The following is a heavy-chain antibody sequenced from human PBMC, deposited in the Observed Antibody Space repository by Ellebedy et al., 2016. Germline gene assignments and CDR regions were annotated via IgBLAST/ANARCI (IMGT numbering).Heavy chain of an antibody. V-gene: IGHV1-3*01. Sequence: ASVKVSXXASGYTLTTSSLHWVRQAPGQRLEWMGWINGVNGNTKYSQKFQGRVTISTDASANTAYMELSRLRSDDTAVYYCARDQYSSSFLLGYWGQGTLVTVSS. CDR3: ARDQYSSSFLLGY. D-gene: IGHD6-6*01. J-gene: IGHJ4*02. CDR1: GYTLTTSS. CDR2: INGVNGNT.